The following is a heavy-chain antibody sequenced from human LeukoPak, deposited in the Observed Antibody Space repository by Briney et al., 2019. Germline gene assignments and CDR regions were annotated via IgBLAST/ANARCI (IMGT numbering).Heavy chain of an antibody. CDR1: GFTFSSYW. V-gene: IGHV3-7*01. D-gene: IGHD4-17*01. Sequence: GGSLRLSCAASGFTFSSYWMSWVRQAPGKGLEWVANIKQDGSEKYYVDSVKGRFTISRDNAKNSLSLQMNSLRAEDTAVYYCARDPYNGYYGDDYYYYMDVWGKGTTVTISS. CDR2: IKQDGSEK. J-gene: IGHJ6*03. CDR3: ARDPYNGYYGDDYYYYMDV.